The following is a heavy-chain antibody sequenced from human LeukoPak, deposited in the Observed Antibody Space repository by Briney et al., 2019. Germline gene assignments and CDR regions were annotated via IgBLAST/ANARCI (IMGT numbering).Heavy chain of an antibody. CDR3: ARDSGKSIAARRGDY. CDR2: ISAYNGNT. V-gene: IGHV1-18*01. CDR1: GYTFISYG. J-gene: IGHJ4*02. Sequence: ASVKVSCKASGYTFISYGISWVRQAPGQGLEWMGWISAYNGNTNYAQKLQGRVTMTTDTSTSTAYMELRSLRSDDTAVYYCARDSGKSIAARRGDYRGQGTLVTVSS. D-gene: IGHD6-6*01.